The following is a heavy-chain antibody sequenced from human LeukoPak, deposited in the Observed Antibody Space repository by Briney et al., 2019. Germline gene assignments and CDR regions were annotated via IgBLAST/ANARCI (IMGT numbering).Heavy chain of an antibody. D-gene: IGHD3-22*01. CDR1: GYSFTSYW. V-gene: IGHV5-51*01. CDR2: IYPGDSDT. CDR3: ASTYYYDSGDQKREAPDAFDI. Sequence: GESLKISCQGSGYSFTSYWIGWVRPMPGKGLEWMGIIYPGDSDTRYSPSFQGQVTISADKSISTAYLQWSSLKASDTAMYYCASTYYYDSGDQKREAPDAFDIWGQGTMVTVSS. J-gene: IGHJ3*02.